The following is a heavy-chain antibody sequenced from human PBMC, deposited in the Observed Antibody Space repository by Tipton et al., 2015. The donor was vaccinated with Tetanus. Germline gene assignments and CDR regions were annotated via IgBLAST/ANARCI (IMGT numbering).Heavy chain of an antibody. Sequence: SLRLSCVASGFTFRSYWMSWVRQAPGKGLEWVANIKEDGSKMYYADSVKGRFTISRDNARNSLSVHMNSLTAEDTAVYYCARLRVCCSSACYAREDYWGQGTLVTVSS. J-gene: IGHJ4*02. CDR2: IKEDGSKM. V-gene: IGHV3-7*01. D-gene: IGHD2/OR15-2a*01. CDR3: ARLRVCCSSACYAREDY. CDR1: GFTFRSYW.